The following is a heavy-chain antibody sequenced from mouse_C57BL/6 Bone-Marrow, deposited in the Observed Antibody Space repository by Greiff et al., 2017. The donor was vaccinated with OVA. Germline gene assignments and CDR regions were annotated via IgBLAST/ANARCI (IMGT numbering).Heavy chain of an antibody. CDR1: GFNIKDDY. J-gene: IGHJ2*01. CDR2: IDPENGDT. CDR3: TTDYGPRFDS. D-gene: IGHD1-1*01. V-gene: IGHV14-4*01. Sequence: VQLQQSGAELVRPGASVKLSCTASGFNIKDDYMHWVKQRPEQGLEWIGWIDPENGDTEYASKFQGKATITADTSSTTAYLQLSSLTSEDTAVYYCTTDYGPRFDSWGQGTTLTVSS.